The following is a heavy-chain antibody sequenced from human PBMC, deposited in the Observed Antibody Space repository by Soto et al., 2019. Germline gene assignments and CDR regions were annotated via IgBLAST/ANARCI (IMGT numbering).Heavy chain of an antibody. V-gene: IGHV4-59*01. Sequence: SATRSRTCTVSGDAINNYFWNWIRQTPGKGLEWIGYVSFTGDTRYSPSLNTRVTMSVDTAKNHFSLRLTSTTAADTAVYYCARDSRHRSFGYDNTGYYHKFDIWGQGTLVTVSS. J-gene: IGHJ4*02. CDR3: ARDSRHRSFGYDNTGYYHKFDI. CDR2: VSFTGDT. D-gene: IGHD3-22*01. CDR1: GDAINNYF.